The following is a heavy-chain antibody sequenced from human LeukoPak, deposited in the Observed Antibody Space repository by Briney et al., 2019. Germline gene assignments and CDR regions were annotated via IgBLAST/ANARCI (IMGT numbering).Heavy chain of an antibody. CDR2: FYYSGST. Sequence: SETLSLTCTVSGAFVSSNNYYWSWLRQPPGKGLEWIGHFYYSGSTNYNPSLRSRVTISVDSSKNQFSLKLSSVTAADTAVYYCARQEGSSWYFHYMDVWGRGTTVTVSS. D-gene: IGHD6-13*01. V-gene: IGHV4-61*01. CDR3: ARQEGSSWYFHYMDV. J-gene: IGHJ6*03. CDR1: GAFVSSNNYY.